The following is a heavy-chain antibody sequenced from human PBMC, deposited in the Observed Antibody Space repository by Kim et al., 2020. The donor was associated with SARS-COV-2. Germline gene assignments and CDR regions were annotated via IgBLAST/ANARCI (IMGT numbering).Heavy chain of an antibody. CDR2: IYYSGST. D-gene: IGHD3-22*01. CDR1: GGSISSSSYY. J-gene: IGHJ4*02. Sequence: SETLSLTCTVSGGSISSSSYYWGWIRQPPGKGLEWIGSIYYSGSTYYNPSLKSRVTISVDTSKNQFSLKLSSVTAADTAVYYCASSPFTYYYDSSGSGFDYWGQGTLVTVSS. V-gene: IGHV4-39*07. CDR3: ASSPFTYYYDSSGSGFDY.